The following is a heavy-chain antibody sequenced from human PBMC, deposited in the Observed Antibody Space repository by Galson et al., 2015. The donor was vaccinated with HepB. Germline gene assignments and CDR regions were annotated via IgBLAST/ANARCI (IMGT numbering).Heavy chain of an antibody. D-gene: IGHD3-10*01. CDR2: INAGNGNT. Sequence: SVKVSCKASGYTFTSYAMHWVRQAPGQRLEWMGWINAGNGNTKYSQKFQGRVTITRDTSASTAYMELSSLRSEDTAVYYCARGYYGSGSWGSDHYGMDVWGQGTTVTVSS. CDR3: ARGYYGSGSWGSDHYGMDV. CDR1: GYTFTSYA. V-gene: IGHV1-3*01. J-gene: IGHJ6*02.